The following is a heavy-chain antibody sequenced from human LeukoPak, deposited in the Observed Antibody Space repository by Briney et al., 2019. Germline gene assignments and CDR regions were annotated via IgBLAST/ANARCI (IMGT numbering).Heavy chain of an antibody. CDR3: ARGPPTVPGWFDP. Sequence: ASVKVSCKASGGTFSSYAVSWVRQAPGQGLEWTGGIIPIFGTANYAQKFQGRVTITADESTSTAYMELSSLRSEDTAVYYCARGPPTVPGWFDPWGQGTLVTVSS. V-gene: IGHV1-69*13. J-gene: IGHJ5*02. CDR2: IIPIFGTA. CDR1: GGTFSSYA. D-gene: IGHD4-17*01.